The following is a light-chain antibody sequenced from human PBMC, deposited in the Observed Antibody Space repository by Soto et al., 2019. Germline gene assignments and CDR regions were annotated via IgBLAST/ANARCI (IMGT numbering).Light chain of an antibody. CDR3: ATWDDSLSGPV. CDR2: ENN. J-gene: IGLJ2*01. V-gene: IGLV1-47*01. Sequence: SVLTQPPSVSGTPGQRVSISCSGSSSNIGSSDVYWYQQLPGTAPKLFIYENNRRPSGVPDRFSGSKSGTSASLAISGLRSEDEADYYCATWDDSLSGPVFGGGTKLTVL. CDR1: SSNIGSSD.